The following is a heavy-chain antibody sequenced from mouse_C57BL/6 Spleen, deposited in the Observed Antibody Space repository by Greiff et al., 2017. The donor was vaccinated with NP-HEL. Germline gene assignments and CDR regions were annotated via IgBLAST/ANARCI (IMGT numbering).Heavy chain of an antibody. V-gene: IGHV3-6*01. CDR2: ISYDGSN. CDR1: GYSITSGYY. J-gene: IGHJ3*01. CDR3: ARGGNWAWFAY. D-gene: IGHD4-1*01. Sequence: ESGPGLVKPSQSLSLTCSVTGYSITSGYYWNWIRQFPGNNLEWMGYISYDGSNNYNPSLKNRISITRDTSKNQFFLKLNSVTTEDTATYYCARGGNWAWFAYWGQGTLVTVSA.